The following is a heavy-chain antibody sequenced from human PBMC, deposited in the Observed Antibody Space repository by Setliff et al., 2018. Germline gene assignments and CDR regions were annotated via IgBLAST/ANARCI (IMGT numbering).Heavy chain of an antibody. CDR2: IYTSGST. J-gene: IGHJ6*02. CDR3: AREAFVVVPAALHYYYGMDV. Sequence: SETLSLTCTVSGGSISSGSYYWSWIRQPAVKGLEWIGHIYTSGSTNYNPSLKSRVTISVDTSKNQFSLKLSSVTAADTAVYYCAREAFVVVPAALHYYYGMDVWGQGTTVTVSS. V-gene: IGHV4-61*09. D-gene: IGHD2-2*01. CDR1: GGSISSGSYY.